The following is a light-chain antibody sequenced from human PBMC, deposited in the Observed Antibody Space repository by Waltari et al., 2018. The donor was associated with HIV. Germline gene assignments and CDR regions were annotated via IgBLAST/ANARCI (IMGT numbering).Light chain of an antibody. CDR3: SSYAGSNNFGV. CDR1: SSDVGGYNY. V-gene: IGLV2-8*01. Sequence: QSALTQPPSASGSPGQSVTIPCTGTSSDVGGYNYVSWYQQHPGKAPKLMLYEVSKRPSGVPERFSGSNSGNTASLTVSGLQAEDEADYYCSSYAGSNNFGVFGTGTKVTVL. J-gene: IGLJ1*01. CDR2: EVS.